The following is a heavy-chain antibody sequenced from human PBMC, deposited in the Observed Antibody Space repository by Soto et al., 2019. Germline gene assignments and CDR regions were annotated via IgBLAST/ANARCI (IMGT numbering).Heavy chain of an antibody. CDR2: IKGDGSRT. Sequence: PGGSLRLSCAASGFTFGDWWMHWVRQAPGKGLVWVSRIKGDGSRTNFADSVKGRFTISRDNAKNTVYLQVNSLTVEDTAVYYCEKDLHDEAADYWGQGTLVTVSS. V-gene: IGHV3-74*01. D-gene: IGHD6-13*01. CDR1: GFTFGDWW. CDR3: EKDLHDEAADY. J-gene: IGHJ4*02.